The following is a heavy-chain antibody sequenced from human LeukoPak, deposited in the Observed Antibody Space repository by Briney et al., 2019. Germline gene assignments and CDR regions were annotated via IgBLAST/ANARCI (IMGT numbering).Heavy chain of an antibody. V-gene: IGHV3-23*01. CDR1: GFTFSSYA. CDR2: ISGSGGST. CDR3: AKETRKAPYYYMDV. D-gene: IGHD1-14*01. Sequence: GGSLRLSCAASGFTFSSYAMSRVRQAPGKGLEWDSAISGSGGSTYYADSVKGRFTISRDNSKNTLYLQMNSLRAEDTAVYYCAKETRKAPYYYMDVWGKGTTVTVSS. J-gene: IGHJ6*03.